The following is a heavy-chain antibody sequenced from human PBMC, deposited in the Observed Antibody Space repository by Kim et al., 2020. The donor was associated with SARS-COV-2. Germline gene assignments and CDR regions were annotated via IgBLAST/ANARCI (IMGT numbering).Heavy chain of an antibody. Sequence: ASVKVSCKASGYTFTSYDINWVRQATGQGLEWMGWVNPNSGNTGYAQKFQGRVTMTRNTSISTADMELSSLRTEDTAVYYCARGLAGCRSDCELDYWGQGTLVTVSS. V-gene: IGHV1-8*01. CDR3: ARGLAGCRSDCELDY. J-gene: IGHJ4*02. CDR2: VNPNSGNT. D-gene: IGHD2-21*02. CDR1: GYTFTSYD.